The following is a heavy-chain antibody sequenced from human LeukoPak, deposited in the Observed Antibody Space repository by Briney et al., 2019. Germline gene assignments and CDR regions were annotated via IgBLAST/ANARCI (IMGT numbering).Heavy chain of an antibody. Sequence: SETLSLTCTVSDYSISSGYGYYWGWIRQPPGKGLEWIGNIYHSGITYYNHFNSSLKSRDTISIDTSKNQFSLRLTSVTAADTAVYFCATLVSTRYYFDYWGQGTLVTVSS. CDR3: ATLVSTRYYFDY. D-gene: IGHD5/OR15-5a*01. V-gene: IGHV4-38-2*02. CDR1: DYSISSGYGYY. CDR2: IYHSGIT. J-gene: IGHJ4*02.